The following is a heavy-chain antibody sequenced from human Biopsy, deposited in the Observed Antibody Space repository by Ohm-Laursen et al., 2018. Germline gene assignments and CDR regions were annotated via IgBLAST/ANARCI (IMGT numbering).Heavy chain of an antibody. CDR1: GYTLTELS. Sequence: ASVRVSCKVSGYTLTELSMHWVRQAPGKGLEWMGGFAPENGKTVYTQNFQARVSMTEDTSTDTAYMELRSLRSEDTAVYYCAADINVWNVNYWGQGTLVTVSS. CDR3: AADINVWNVNY. J-gene: IGHJ4*02. CDR2: FAPENGKT. D-gene: IGHD1-1*01. V-gene: IGHV1-24*01.